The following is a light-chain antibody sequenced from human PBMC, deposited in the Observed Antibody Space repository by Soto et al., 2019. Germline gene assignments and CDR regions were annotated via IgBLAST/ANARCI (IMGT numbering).Light chain of an antibody. V-gene: IGLV2-11*01. Sequence: QSVLTQPRSVSGSPGQSVTISCTGTSSDVGTYDFVSWYQQHPGKAPRLMIFDVSERPSGVPDRFPGSKSGNTASLTISGLQGEDEADYYCCLYAVTFYVFGTGTKVTVL. CDR3: CLYAVTFYV. J-gene: IGLJ1*01. CDR1: SSDVGTYDF. CDR2: DVS.